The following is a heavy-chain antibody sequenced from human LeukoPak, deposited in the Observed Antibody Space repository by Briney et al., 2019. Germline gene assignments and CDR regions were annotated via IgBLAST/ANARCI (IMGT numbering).Heavy chain of an antibody. V-gene: IGHV3-30*18. Sequence: GGSLRLSCAASGFTFSSYGMHWVRQAPGKGLEWVAVISYDGSNKYYADSVKGRFTISRDNSKNTLYLQMNSLRAEDTAVYYCAKDLNDYWGQGTLVTVSS. CDR2: ISYDGSNK. J-gene: IGHJ4*02. CDR3: AKDLNDY. CDR1: GFTFSSYG.